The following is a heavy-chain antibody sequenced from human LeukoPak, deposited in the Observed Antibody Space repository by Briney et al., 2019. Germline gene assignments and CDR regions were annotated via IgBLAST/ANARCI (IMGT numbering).Heavy chain of an antibody. CDR3: ARGRLARSPYFDY. CDR2: IYYSGST. D-gene: IGHD6-19*01. CDR1: GGSISSYY. J-gene: IGHJ4*02. Sequence: ASETLSLTCTVSGGSISSYYWSWIRQPPGKGLERIGYIYYSGSTNYNPSLKSRVTISVDTSKNQFSLKLSSVTAADTAVYYCARGRLARSPYFDYWGQGTLVTVSS. V-gene: IGHV4-59*01.